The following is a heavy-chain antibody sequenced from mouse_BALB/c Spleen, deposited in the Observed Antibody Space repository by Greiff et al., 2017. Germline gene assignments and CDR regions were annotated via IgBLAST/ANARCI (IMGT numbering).Heavy chain of an antibody. CDR3: ARALDYGFDY. D-gene: IGHD2-4*01. Sequence: QVQLQQPGAELVRPGASVKLSCKASGYTFTSYWMNWVKQRPEQGLEWIGRIDPYDSETHYNQKFKGKATMTVDKSSSTAYMELARLTSEDSAIYYCARALDYGFDYWGQGTTLTVSA. J-gene: IGHJ2*01. CDR2: IDPYDSET. V-gene: IGHV1-74*01. CDR1: GYTFTSYW.